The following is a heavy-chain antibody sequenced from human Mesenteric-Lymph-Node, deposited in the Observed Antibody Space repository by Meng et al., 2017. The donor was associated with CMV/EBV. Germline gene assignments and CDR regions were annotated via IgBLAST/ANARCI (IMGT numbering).Heavy chain of an antibody. Sequence: VRLQQWGAGLLKPSETLSLPAAAYGGACSGYYWSWIRKPQGKGLEWIGEIHHSGSTNYNPSLKSRVTISVDTSKNQFSLKLSSVTATDTAVYYCARHQRWLKSEGGFNYWGQGTLVTVSS. CDR2: IHHSGST. J-gene: IGHJ4*02. CDR1: GGACSGYY. D-gene: IGHD4-23*01. CDR3: ARHQRWLKSEGGFNY. V-gene: IGHV4-34*01.